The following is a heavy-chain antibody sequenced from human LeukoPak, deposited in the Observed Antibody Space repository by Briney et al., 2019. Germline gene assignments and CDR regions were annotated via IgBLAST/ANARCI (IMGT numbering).Heavy chain of an antibody. Sequence: ASVKVSCKASGYTFTSYYMHWVRQAPGQGLEWMGIINPSGGSTSYAQKFQGRVTITADEFTSTAYMELSSLRSEDTAVYYCARTNARSSGWYYAFDIWGQGTMVTVSS. V-gene: IGHV1-46*01. D-gene: IGHD6-19*01. CDR3: ARTNARSSGWYYAFDI. CDR1: GYTFTSYY. CDR2: INPSGGST. J-gene: IGHJ3*02.